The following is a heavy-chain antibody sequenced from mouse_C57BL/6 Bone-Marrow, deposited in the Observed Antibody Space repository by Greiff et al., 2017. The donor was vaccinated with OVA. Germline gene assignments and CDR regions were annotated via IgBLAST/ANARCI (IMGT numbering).Heavy chain of an antibody. D-gene: IGHD2-5*01. CDR2: ICPGSGRT. J-gene: IGHJ1*03. CDR3: ARERIQVSRSFDV. CDR1: GYTFTSYW. Sequence: QVQLQQPGAELVKPGASVKMSCKASGYTFTSYWITWVQQRPGQGLEWIGDICPGSGRTNYNEKIKSKATLTVDTSSSTAYMQLSSLTSDDSAVYYCARERIQVSRSFDVWGTGTTVTVSS. V-gene: IGHV1-55*01.